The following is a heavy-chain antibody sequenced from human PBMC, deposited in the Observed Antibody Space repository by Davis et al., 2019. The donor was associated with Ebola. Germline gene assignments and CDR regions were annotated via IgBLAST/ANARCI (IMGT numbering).Heavy chain of an antibody. Sequence: PSETLSLTCTVSGGSISSYYWSWIRQPAGKGLEWIGYIYDSGRTNYNPSFKSRVTISVDTSKNQFSLNLSSVTAADTAVYYCARVYWYDSSAYSYLDSWGQGALVTVSS. J-gene: IGHJ4*02. CDR3: ARVYWYDSSAYSYLDS. CDR1: GGSISSYY. CDR2: IYDSGRT. V-gene: IGHV4-59*01. D-gene: IGHD3-22*01.